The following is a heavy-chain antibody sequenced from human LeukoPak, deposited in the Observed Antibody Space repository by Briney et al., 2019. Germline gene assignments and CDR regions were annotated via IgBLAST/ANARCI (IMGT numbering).Heavy chain of an antibody. J-gene: IGHJ4*02. CDR1: GFTFSSYG. CDR2: IWYDGSNK. V-gene: IGHV3-33*01. CDR3: ARDRPDYYDAPGALGY. D-gene: IGHD3-22*01. Sequence: GGSLRLSCAASGFTFSSYGMHWVRQAPGKGLEWVAVIWYDGSNKYYADSVKGRFTISRDNSKNTLYLQMNSLRAEDTAVYYCARDRPDYYDAPGALGYWGQGTLVTVSS.